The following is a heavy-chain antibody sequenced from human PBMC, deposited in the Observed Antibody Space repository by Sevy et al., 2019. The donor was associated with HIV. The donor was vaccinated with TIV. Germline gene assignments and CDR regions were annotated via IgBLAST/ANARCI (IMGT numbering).Heavy chain of an antibody. CDR2: THYRSKCYN. CDR3: ARASCSSDRLGVLGAFDF. V-gene: IGHV6-1*01. D-gene: IGHD2-2*01. CDR1: GDSVSSNSVA. J-gene: IGHJ3*01. Sequence: SQTLSLTCAISGDSVSSNSVAWNWIRQSPSRGLEWLGRTHYRSKCYNDYAVSVKGRITINPDRSKNQFSLQLNSLTPEDTAVYYCARASCSSDRLGVLGAFDFWGQGTMVTVSS.